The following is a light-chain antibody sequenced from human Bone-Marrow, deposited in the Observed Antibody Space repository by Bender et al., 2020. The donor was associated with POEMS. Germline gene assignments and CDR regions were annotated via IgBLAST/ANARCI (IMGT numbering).Light chain of an antibody. Sequence: QSVLTQPPSVSGTPGQGVTISCSGSGSNIGTNYVYWYQQLPGTAPKLLIYRNNQRPSGVPDRFSGSKSGTSASLAISGLRSEDEADYYCAAWDDSLSSVVFGGGTTLTVL. V-gene: IGLV1-47*01. CDR1: GSNIGTNY. CDR2: RNN. CDR3: AAWDDSLSSVV. J-gene: IGLJ3*02.